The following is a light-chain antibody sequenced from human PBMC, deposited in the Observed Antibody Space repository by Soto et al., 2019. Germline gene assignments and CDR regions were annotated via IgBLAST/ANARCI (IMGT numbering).Light chain of an antibody. Sequence: XXXXXXSXXXXSXXVGSYNHVSWYQQAPGTAPKVMIYEVYNRPSGVPDRFSGSKSGNTASLTISGLQPEDEADYYCYSFTTSNTYVFGTGTKLTVL. CDR1: SXXVGSYNH. CDR2: EVY. J-gene: IGLJ1*01. CDR3: YSFTTSNTYV. V-gene: IGLV2-18*02.